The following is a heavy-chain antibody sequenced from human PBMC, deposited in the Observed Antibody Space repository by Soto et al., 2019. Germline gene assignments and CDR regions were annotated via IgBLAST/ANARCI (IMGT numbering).Heavy chain of an antibody. D-gene: IGHD2-15*01. J-gene: IGHJ5*02. V-gene: IGHV4-39*01. CDR2: KYFSWST. CDR1: RGSVISSSYY. Sequence: SETLSLTCSVTRGSVISSSYYWCWIRQPPGKGLEWIGSKYFSWSTYYNPSLESRVTISVDTSKNQFSLKFSSVTAEDTAVYYCVRHPLGIDWFDPWGQGTLVTVSS. CDR3: VRHPLGIDWFDP.